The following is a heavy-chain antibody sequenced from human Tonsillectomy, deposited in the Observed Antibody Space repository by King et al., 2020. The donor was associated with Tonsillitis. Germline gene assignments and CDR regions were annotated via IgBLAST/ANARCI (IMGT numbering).Heavy chain of an antibody. J-gene: IGHJ6*02. CDR2: IWYDGSNK. CDR3: ARERWMVRGATVYYYYYGMDV. Sequence: VQLVESGGGVVQPGRSLRLSCAASGFTFSSYGMHWVRQAPGKGLEWVAVIWYDGSNKYYADSVKGRFTISRANSKNTLYLQMNSLRAEDTAVYYCARERWMVRGATVYYYYYGMDVWGQGTTVTVSS. CDR1: GFTFSSYG. D-gene: IGHD3-10*01. V-gene: IGHV3-33*01.